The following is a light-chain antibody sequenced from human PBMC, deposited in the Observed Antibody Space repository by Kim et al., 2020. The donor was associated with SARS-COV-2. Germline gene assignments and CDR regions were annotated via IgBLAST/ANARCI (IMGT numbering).Light chain of an antibody. V-gene: IGKV1-5*03. CDR3: LQYNTYPWT. J-gene: IGKJ1*01. Sequence: ASVGERVTITCRASQSVSIWLAWYQQIAGKAPKLLIYKASSLESGVPSRFSGSGSGTEFTLTISSLQPEDFATYYCLQYNTYPWTFGQGTKVDIK. CDR1: QSVSIW. CDR2: KAS.